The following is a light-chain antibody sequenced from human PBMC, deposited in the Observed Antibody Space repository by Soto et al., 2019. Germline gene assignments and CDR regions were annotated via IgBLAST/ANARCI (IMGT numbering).Light chain of an antibody. CDR2: EVS. J-gene: IGLJ3*02. Sequence: QSALTQPPSASGSPGQSVTISCTGTSSDVGGYNYVSWYEQHPGKAPKLMIYEVSMRPSGVPDRFSGSKSGNTASLTVSGLQAEDEADYYCNSYAGSNNWVFGGGTKLTVL. CDR3: NSYAGSNNWV. CDR1: SSDVGGYNY. V-gene: IGLV2-8*01.